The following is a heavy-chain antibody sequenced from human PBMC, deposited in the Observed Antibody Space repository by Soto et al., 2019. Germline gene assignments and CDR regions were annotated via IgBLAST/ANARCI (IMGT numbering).Heavy chain of an antibody. J-gene: IGHJ3*02. CDR3: ARSYSSSWYGDAFDI. CDR1: GFTFSSDS. Sequence: EVQLVESGGGLVKPGGSLRLSCAASGFTFSSDSMNWVRQAQGKGLEWVSSISSSSSYIYYADLVKGRFTISRDDAKNSLYLQMNSLRAEDTAVYYCARSYSSSWYGDAFDIWGQGTMVTVSS. V-gene: IGHV3-21*01. D-gene: IGHD6-13*01. CDR2: ISSSSSYI.